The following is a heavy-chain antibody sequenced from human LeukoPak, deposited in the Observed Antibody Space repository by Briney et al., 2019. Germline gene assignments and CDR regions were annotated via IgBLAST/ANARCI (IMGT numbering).Heavy chain of an antibody. V-gene: IGHV3-21*01. J-gene: IGHJ6*02. CDR3: ARDRGYDSYYYYYGMDV. CDR1: GFTFSSYS. CDR2: ISSITSYI. D-gene: IGHD5-12*01. Sequence: PGGSLRLSCAASGFTFSSYSMNWVRQAPGRGLEWVSSISSITSYIYYADSVKGPFTISRDNAKNSLYLQMNSLRAEDTAVYYCARDRGYDSYYYYYGMDVWGQGTTVTVSS.